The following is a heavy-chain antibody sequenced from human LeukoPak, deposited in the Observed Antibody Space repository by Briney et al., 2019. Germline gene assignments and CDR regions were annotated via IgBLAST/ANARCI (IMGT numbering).Heavy chain of an antibody. CDR3: ARNRKTTKAHYYYYYMDV. CDR1: GDSISSSRSY. Sequence: SETLSLTCTVSGDSISSSRSYWGWVRQPPGKALEWIGNIFYSGSTYYSPSLKSRVTISLDTSRNQFSLKLSSVTAADTAVYYCARNRKTTKAHYYYYYMDVWGKGTTVTVSS. V-gene: IGHV4-39*07. J-gene: IGHJ6*03. CDR2: IFYSGST. D-gene: IGHD1-14*01.